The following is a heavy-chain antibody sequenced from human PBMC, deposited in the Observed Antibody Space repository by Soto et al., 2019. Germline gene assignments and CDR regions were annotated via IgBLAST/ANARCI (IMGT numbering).Heavy chain of an antibody. CDR2: IKSKTDGGTT. CDR1: GFTCSNAW. CDR3: TTAGSGRPDAFEI. Sequence: PGGSLRLSCAASGFTCSNAWMSWVRQAPGKGLEWVGRIKSKTDGGTTDYAAPVKGRFTISRDDSKNTLYLQMNSLKTEDTAVYYCTTAGSGRPDAFEIWGQGKMVIVAS. J-gene: IGHJ3*02. V-gene: IGHV3-15*01. D-gene: IGHD1-26*01.